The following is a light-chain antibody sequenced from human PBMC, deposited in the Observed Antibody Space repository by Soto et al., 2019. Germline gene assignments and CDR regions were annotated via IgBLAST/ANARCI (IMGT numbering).Light chain of an antibody. Sequence: DIQMTQSPSSLSASVGDRVTISCRTSQRINSYLNWYQQKPGEAPTLLIYGASSLQSGVPSRFSGSGSGTDFTPALNSLQPEDFATYYCQQSSRTPITFGQGTRLEIK. CDR3: QQSSRTPIT. CDR2: GAS. V-gene: IGKV1-39*01. J-gene: IGKJ5*01. CDR1: QRINSY.